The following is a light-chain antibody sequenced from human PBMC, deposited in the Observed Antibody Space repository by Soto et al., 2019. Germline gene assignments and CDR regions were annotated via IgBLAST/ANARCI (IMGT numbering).Light chain of an antibody. CDR2: GDT. CDR1: SSNIGAGYD. Sequence: QSVLTQPPSVSGAPGQRVTISYTGSSSNIGAGYDVHWYQQLPGTAPKLLIYGDTNRPSGVPDRFSGSKSDTSASLAITGLQAEDEADYYCQSYDSSLSGSVVFGGGTKVTVL. J-gene: IGLJ2*01. CDR3: QSYDSSLSGSVV. V-gene: IGLV1-40*01.